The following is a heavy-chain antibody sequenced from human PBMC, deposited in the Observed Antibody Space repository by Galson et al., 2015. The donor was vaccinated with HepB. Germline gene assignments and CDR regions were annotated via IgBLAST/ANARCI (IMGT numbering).Heavy chain of an antibody. CDR2: INAGNGNT. Sequence: SVKVSCKASGYTFTSYAMHWVRQAPGQRLEWMGWINAGNGNTKYSQKFQGRVTMTTDTSTSTAYMELRSLRSDDTAVYYCARDGLVVPAAGYYGMDVWGQGTTVTVSS. D-gene: IGHD2-2*01. J-gene: IGHJ6*02. CDR3: ARDGLVVPAAGYYGMDV. CDR1: GYTFTSYA. V-gene: IGHV1-3*01.